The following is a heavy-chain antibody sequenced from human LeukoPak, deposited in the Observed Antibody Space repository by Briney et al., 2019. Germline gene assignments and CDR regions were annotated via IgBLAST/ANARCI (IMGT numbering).Heavy chain of an antibody. V-gene: IGHV3-7*03. J-gene: IGHJ6*04. CDR1: GFTFSNFW. D-gene: IGHD3-10*01. Sequence: GGSLRLSCAASGFTFSNFWMSWVRQAPGKGREWVANIKQGAIEKHYVDSVKGRFTISRDDAKNSLSLQMNSLRADDTAVYYCAREGRDSYGLDVWGKGTTVTVSS. CDR3: AREGRDSYGLDV. CDR2: IKQGAIEK.